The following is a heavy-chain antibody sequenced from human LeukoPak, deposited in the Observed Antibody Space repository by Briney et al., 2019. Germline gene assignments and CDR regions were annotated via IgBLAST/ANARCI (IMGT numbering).Heavy chain of an antibody. V-gene: IGHV3-30*02. D-gene: IGHD4-23*01. CDR1: AFTFSSYG. Sequence: PGGSLRLSCAASAFTFSSYGMHWVRQAPGKGLEWVAFIRYDGINKYYADSVEGRISISRDNSKNTLYLQMNSLRAEDTAVYYCARDVGGYGGKVDYWGQGTLVTVSS. CDR3: ARDVGGYGGKVDY. J-gene: IGHJ4*02. CDR2: IRYDGINK.